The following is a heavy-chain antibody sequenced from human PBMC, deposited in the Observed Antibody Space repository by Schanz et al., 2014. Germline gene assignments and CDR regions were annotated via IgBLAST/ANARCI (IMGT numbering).Heavy chain of an antibody. CDR3: ARGTDWNLHY. CDR2: IGYLGDT. V-gene: IGHV3-13*01. D-gene: IGHD1-1*01. CDR1: GFTLSNSD. Sequence: VQLVESGGGLVKPGGSPRLSCAASGFTLSNSDMHWVRQGTGKGLEWVSTIGYLGDTYYPDSVKDRFTVSRDSGQNSLYLQMNSLRAGDTAVYYCARGTDWNLHYWGQGALVTVSS. J-gene: IGHJ4*02.